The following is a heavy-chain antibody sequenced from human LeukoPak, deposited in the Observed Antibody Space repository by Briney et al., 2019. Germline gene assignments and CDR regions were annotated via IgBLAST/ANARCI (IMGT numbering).Heavy chain of an antibody. Sequence: PSETLSLTCTVSGGSISSYYWSWIRQPPGKGLEWIGYIYYSGSTNYNPSLKSRVTISVDTSKNQFSLKLSSVTAADTAVYYCASEGYYDSSAQGYWGQGTLVTVSS. CDR3: ASEGYYDSSAQGY. J-gene: IGHJ4*02. CDR1: GGSISSYY. D-gene: IGHD3-22*01. V-gene: IGHV4-59*01. CDR2: IYYSGST.